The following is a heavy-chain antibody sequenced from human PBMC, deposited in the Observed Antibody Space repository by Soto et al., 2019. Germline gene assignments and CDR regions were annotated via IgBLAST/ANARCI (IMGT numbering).Heavy chain of an antibody. D-gene: IGHD6-19*01. CDR2: IIPICGTA. V-gene: IGHV1-69*01. CDR3: ARDRPRGTGIGVGWGALDP. CDR1: GGTFSSYA. Sequence: QVQLVQSGAEVKKPGSSVKVSCKASGGTFSSYAISWVRQAPGQGLEWMGGIIPICGTANYAQKFQGRVTMTAGESTGTGWRELSSVRSEETGGCYCARDRPRGTGIGVGWGALDPWGEGSLVTGS. J-gene: IGHJ5*02.